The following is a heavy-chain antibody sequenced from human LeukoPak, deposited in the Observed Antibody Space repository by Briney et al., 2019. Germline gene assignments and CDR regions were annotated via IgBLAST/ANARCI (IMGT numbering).Heavy chain of an antibody. CDR1: AYTFTCYL. CDR2: IDPNGGST. J-gene: IGHJ5*02. V-gene: IGHV1-46*01. CDR3: ARDLGLRGVTNWFDL. Sequence: ASVKVSCKASAYTFTCYLIHWVRQAPGQGLEWMGLIDPNGGSTGYAQRFQGRVTVTRDTSTSTVYMELSSLRSEDTAVYYCARDLGLRGVTNWFDLWGQGTLVTVSS. D-gene: IGHD3-10*01.